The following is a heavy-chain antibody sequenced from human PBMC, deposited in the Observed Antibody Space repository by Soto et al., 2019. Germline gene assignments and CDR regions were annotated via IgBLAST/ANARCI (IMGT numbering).Heavy chain of an antibody. CDR1: GGTFSSYA. D-gene: IGHD2-21*02. CDR2: IIPIFGTA. V-gene: IGHV1-69*06. CDR3: ASSHIVVVTAIPDWFDP. J-gene: IGHJ5*02. Sequence: AASVKVSCKASGGTFSSYAISWVRQAPGQGLEWMGGIIPIFGTANYAQKFQGRVTITADKSTSTAYMELSSLRSEDTAVYYCASSHIVVVTAIPDWFDPWGQGTLVTVSS.